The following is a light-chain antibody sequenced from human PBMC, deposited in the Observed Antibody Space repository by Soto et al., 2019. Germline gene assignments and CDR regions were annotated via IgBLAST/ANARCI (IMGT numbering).Light chain of an antibody. CDR2: KAP. J-gene: IGKJ2*01. CDR3: QQYNSYLYT. V-gene: IGKV1-5*03. Sequence: DIQMTQSPSTLSASVGDRVTITCRASQSISSWLAWYQQKPGKAPKLLIYKAPSLESGVPSRFSGSGSGTEFTLTISSLQPDDFATYYGQQYNSYLYTFGQGTKLEIK. CDR1: QSISSW.